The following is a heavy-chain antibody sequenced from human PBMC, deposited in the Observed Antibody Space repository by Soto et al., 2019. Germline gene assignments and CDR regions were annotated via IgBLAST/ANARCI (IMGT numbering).Heavy chain of an antibody. CDR2: IIPIFGTA. D-gene: IGHD4-4*01. Sequence: SVKVSCKASGGTFSSYAISWVRQAPGQGLEWMGGIIPIFGTANYAQKFPGRVTITADESTSTAYMELSSLRSEDTAVYYCARIEMATVDGDYWGQGTLVTVSS. V-gene: IGHV1-69*13. J-gene: IGHJ4*02. CDR1: GGTFSSYA. CDR3: ARIEMATVDGDY.